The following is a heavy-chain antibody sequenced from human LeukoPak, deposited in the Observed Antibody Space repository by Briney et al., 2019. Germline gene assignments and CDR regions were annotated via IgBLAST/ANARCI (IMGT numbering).Heavy chain of an antibody. CDR3: ARGGYYYLDV. Sequence: SETLSLTCTVSDGSMSPYYWSWIRQSPGKGLEWIAYIFYNGNTKYNPSLWSRVTISIDTSRNQFSLNLNSVTAADTAVYYCARGGYYYLDVWGKGTTVTVSS. J-gene: IGHJ6*03. V-gene: IGHV4-59*01. CDR1: DGSMSPYY. CDR2: IFYNGNT.